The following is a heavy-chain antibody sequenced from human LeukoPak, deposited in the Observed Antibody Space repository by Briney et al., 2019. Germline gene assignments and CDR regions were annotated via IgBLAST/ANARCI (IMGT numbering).Heavy chain of an antibody. CDR1: GGSISSYY. Sequence: SETLSLTCTVSGGSISSYYRSWIRQPPGKGLEWIGYIYYSGSTNYNPSLKSRVTISVDTSKNQFSLKLSSVTAADTAVYYCARGPNSVAGYFDYWGQGTPVTVSS. CDR3: ARGPNSVAGYFDY. D-gene: IGHD6-19*01. J-gene: IGHJ4*02. V-gene: IGHV4-59*01. CDR2: IYYSGST.